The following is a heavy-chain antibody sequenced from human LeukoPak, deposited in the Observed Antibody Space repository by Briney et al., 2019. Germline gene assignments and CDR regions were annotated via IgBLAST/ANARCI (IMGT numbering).Heavy chain of an antibody. CDR2: MNPNSGNT. CDR3: ARARYCSGGSCYALAAFDI. CDR1: GYTFTSYD. V-gene: IGHV1-8*01. D-gene: IGHD2-15*01. Sequence: ASVKVSCKASGYTFTSYDINWVRQATGQGLEWMGWMNPNSGNTGYAQKFQGRVTMTRNTSISTAYMELSSLRSEDTPVYYCARARYCSGGSCYALAAFDIWGQGTMVTVSS. J-gene: IGHJ3*02.